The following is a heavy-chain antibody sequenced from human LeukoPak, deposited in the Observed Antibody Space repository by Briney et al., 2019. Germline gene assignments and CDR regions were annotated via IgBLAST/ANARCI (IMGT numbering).Heavy chain of an antibody. CDR1: GGTFSSYA. Sequence: ASVKVSCKTSGGTFSSYAISWVRQAPGQGLEWMGRIIPIFGTANYAQKFQGRVTITADKSTSTAYMELSSLRSEDTAVYYCASSSGWYGDYWGQGTLVTVSS. CDR2: IIPIFGTA. CDR3: ASSSGWYGDY. V-gene: IGHV1-69*06. J-gene: IGHJ4*02. D-gene: IGHD6-19*01.